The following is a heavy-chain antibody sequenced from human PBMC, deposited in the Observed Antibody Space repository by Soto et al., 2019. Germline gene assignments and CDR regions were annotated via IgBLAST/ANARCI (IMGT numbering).Heavy chain of an antibody. CDR1: GGTISTNV. V-gene: IGHV1-69*06. D-gene: IGHD2-15*01. Sequence: QVQLLQSGAEVKKPGSSVKVSCKASGGTISTNVISWVRQAPGQGLEWMGEIMPIFAAPNNAQKFQGRLTITADTSTTTVYMELSSLTSEDTVVYFCATGARYCSGGSCYPDDWGQGTLVIVSS. CDR2: IMPIFAAP. J-gene: IGHJ4*02. CDR3: ATGARYCSGGSCYPDD.